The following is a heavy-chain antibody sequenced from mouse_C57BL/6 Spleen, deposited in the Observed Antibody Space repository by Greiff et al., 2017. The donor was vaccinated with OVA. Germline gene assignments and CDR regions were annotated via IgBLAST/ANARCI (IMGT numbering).Heavy chain of an antibody. V-gene: IGHV1-52*01. J-gene: IGHJ2*01. CDR1: GYTFTSYW. D-gene: IGHD1-1*01. Sequence: VQLQQPGAELVRPGSSVKLSCKASGYTFTSYWMHWVKQRPIQGLEWIGNIDPSDSETHYNQKFKDKATLTVDKSSSTAYMQLSSLTSEDSAVYYCARGLLRKAYYFDYWGQGTTLTVSS. CDR3: ARGLLRKAYYFDY. CDR2: IDPSDSET.